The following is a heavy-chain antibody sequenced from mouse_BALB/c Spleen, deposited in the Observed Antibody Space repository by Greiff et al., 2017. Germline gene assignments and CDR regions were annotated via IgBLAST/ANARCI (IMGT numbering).Heavy chain of an antibody. Sequence: EVKLVESGGGLVQPGGSRKLSCAASGFTFSSFGMHWVGQAPEKGLEWVAYISSGSSTIYYADTVKGRFTISRDNPQNTLFLPMTSLRSEDTAMYYCAKGYGNYAFAYWGQGTLVTVSA. D-gene: IGHD2-10*02. CDR3: AKGYGNYAFAY. CDR2: ISSGSSTI. J-gene: IGHJ3*01. V-gene: IGHV5-17*02. CDR1: GFTFSSFG.